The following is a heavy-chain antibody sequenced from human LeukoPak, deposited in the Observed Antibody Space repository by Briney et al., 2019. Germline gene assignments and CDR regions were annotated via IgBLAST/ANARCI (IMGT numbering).Heavy chain of an antibody. CDR1: GFTFSSYE. V-gene: IGHV3-48*03. D-gene: IGHD3-22*01. Sequence: GSLRLSCAASGFTFSSYEMNWVRQAPGKGLEWVSYISSSGSTIYYADSVKGRFTISRDNSKNTLYLQMNSLRAEDTAVYYCAKDLSYYDSSGYYPDVFDYWGQGTLVTVSS. CDR3: AKDLSYYDSSGYYPDVFDY. CDR2: ISSSGSTI. J-gene: IGHJ4*02.